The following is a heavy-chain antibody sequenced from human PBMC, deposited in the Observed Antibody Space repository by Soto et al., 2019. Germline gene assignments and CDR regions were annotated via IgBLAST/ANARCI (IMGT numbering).Heavy chain of an antibody. D-gene: IGHD3-16*02. J-gene: IGHJ4*02. CDR1: GYTLTELS. Sequence: GASVKVSCKVSGYTLTELSMHWVRQAPGKGLEWKGDFDPEDGETIYAQKFQGRVTMTEDTSTDTAYMELSSLRSEDTAVYYCAIVKYDYIWGSYRRPHFDYWGQGTLVTVSS. V-gene: IGHV1-24*01. CDR3: AIVKYDYIWGSYRRPHFDY. CDR2: FDPEDGET.